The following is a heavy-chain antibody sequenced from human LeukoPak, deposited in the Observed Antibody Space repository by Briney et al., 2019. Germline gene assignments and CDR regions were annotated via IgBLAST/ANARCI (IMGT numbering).Heavy chain of an antibody. J-gene: IGHJ4*02. V-gene: IGHV3-66*01. Sequence: GGSLRLSCAASGFIVSSNYMSWVRQAPGRGLEWVSVIYSGGSTYYADSVKGRFTISRDNSKNTLFLQMNSLRAGDTAVYYCARGTVTMVDHWGQGTLVTVSS. CDR1: GFIVSSNY. CDR2: IYSGGST. CDR3: ARGTVTMVDH. D-gene: IGHD3-10*01.